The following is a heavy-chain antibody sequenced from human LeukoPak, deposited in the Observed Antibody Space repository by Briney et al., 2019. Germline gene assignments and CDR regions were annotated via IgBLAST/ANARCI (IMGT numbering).Heavy chain of an antibody. Sequence: GGSLRLSCAASGFTFSSYPMSWVRQAPGKGLEWVSVISGSGGSTYYADSVKGRFTISRDNSKNTLYLQMNSLRAEDTAVYYCAKVSYYYYDSSGYFLDAFDIWGQGTMVTVSS. CDR2: ISGSGGST. CDR3: AKVSYYYYDSSGYFLDAFDI. J-gene: IGHJ3*02. V-gene: IGHV3-23*01. CDR1: GFTFSSYP. D-gene: IGHD3-22*01.